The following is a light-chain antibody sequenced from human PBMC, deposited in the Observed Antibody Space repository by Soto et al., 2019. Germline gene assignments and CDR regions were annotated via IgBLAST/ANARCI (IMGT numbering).Light chain of an antibody. CDR1: QDISNY. V-gene: IGKV1-33*01. J-gene: IGKJ3*01. CDR3: QQYDTLKVT. CDR2: DAS. Sequence: DIQITQSPSSLSASVGDRVTITCQASQDISNYLNWYQQKPGKAPKLLIYDASNLETGVPSRFSGRGYGTDFTFTISSLQPEDFATYFCQQYDTLKVTFGPGTKVDIK.